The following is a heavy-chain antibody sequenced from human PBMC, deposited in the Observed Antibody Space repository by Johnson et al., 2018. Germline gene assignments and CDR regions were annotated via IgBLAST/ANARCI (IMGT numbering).Heavy chain of an antibody. Sequence: VQLQESGGGLVQPGGSXRLSCAASGLTFSSNWIHWVRPAPGKGLVWVSRLNGDGRSTRYADSVKGRFTISRDNAKNTLYLQMNSLKTEDTAVYHCVCASGITYPYFQKWGQGSLVTVSS. CDR2: LNGDGRST. D-gene: IGHD3-10*01. CDR3: VCASGITYPYFQK. J-gene: IGHJ1*01. CDR1: GLTFSSNW. V-gene: IGHV3-74*01.